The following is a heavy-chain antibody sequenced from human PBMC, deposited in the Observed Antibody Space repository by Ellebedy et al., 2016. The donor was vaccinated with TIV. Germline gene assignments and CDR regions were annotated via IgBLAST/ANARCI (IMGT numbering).Heavy chain of an antibody. V-gene: IGHV3-23*01. J-gene: IGHJ3*01. CDR1: GFTFRHHA. Sequence: GESLKISCSVSGFTFRHHAMSWVRQAPGKGLEWVAVITGGGGRSFYADSVQGRFKISRDNSNLSLYLQMDSLTVADKAMYYCTKDRGVESDAYYYPDAFDLWGQGTMVTVS. CDR3: TKDRGVESDAYYYPDAFDL. CDR2: ITGGGGRS. D-gene: IGHD3-16*01.